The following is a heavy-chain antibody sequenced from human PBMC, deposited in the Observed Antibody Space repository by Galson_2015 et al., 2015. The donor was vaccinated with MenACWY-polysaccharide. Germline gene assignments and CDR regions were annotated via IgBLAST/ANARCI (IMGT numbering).Heavy chain of an antibody. D-gene: IGHD2-15*01. CDR2: IQNDGSEI. CDR1: GLRFSYSG. Sequence: SLRLSCAASGLRFSYSGMHWVRQAPGKGLEWVAVIQNDGSEIVYADSVKGRFTISRDNSKNTVFLEMNTLGAEDTAVYYCAREGSRIVFHAFDTWGQGTMVTVSS. CDR3: AREGSRIVFHAFDT. J-gene: IGHJ3*02. V-gene: IGHV3-33*05.